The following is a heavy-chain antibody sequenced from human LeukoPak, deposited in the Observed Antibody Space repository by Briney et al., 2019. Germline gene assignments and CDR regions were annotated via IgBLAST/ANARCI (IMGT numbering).Heavy chain of an antibody. CDR3: ATPGLARAY. Sequence: PSETLSLTCAVYGGSFSDYYWGWIRQPPGKGLEWIGSIYYSGNTYYNASLKRRVTISGDTSKNQFSLILSSVTAADTAVYYCATPGLARAYWGQGTLVTVSS. J-gene: IGHJ4*02. CDR2: IYYSGNT. CDR1: GGSFSDYY. V-gene: IGHV4-39*01.